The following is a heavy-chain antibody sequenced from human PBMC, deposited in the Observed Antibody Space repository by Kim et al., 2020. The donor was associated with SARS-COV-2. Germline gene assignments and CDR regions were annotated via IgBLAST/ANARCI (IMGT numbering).Heavy chain of an antibody. J-gene: IGHJ6*02. V-gene: IGHV3-30*02. CDR3: AKVHCRGGTCYSYDMDV. D-gene: IGHD2-15*01. Sequence: VKGRFTISRDNSKNTLFLQMNTLRAEDTAVYYCAKVHCRGGTCYSYDMDVWGQGTTVTVSS.